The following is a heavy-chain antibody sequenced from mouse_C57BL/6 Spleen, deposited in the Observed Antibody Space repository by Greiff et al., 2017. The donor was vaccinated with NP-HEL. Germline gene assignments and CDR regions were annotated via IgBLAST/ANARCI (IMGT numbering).Heavy chain of an antibody. CDR1: GFTFSDYG. CDR3: ASRGNYSAWFAY. Sequence: EVQLVESGGGLVKPGGSLKLSCAASGFTFSDYGMHWVRQAPEKGLEWVAYISSGSSTIYYADTVKGRFTISRDNAKNTLFLQSTSLRSEDTAMYYCASRGNYSAWFAYWGQGTLVTVSA. J-gene: IGHJ3*01. D-gene: IGHD2-1*01. V-gene: IGHV5-17*01. CDR2: ISSGSSTI.